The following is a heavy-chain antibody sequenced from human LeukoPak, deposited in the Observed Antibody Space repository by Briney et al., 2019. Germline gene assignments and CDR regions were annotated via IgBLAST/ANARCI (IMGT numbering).Heavy chain of an antibody. CDR2: IRYDGSNK. J-gene: IGHJ4*02. D-gene: IGHD3-10*01. CDR3: ARPLSMVRGVIYPSLFDY. V-gene: IGHV3-30*02. Sequence: GGSLELSWAASGFPFSSYGMHWVRQAPGKGLGGGAFIRYDGSNKYYADSVKGRFTISRDNSKNTLYLHMNSLRAEDTAVYYRARPLSMVRGVIYPSLFDYWGQGTLVTVSS. CDR1: GFPFSSYG.